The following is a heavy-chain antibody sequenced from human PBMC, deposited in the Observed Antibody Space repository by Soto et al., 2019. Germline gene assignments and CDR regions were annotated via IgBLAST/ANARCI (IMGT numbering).Heavy chain of an antibody. CDR1: GFTFSRYS. Sequence: EVQLLESGGGLVQPGGSLRLSCAASGFTFSRYSMSWVRQAPGKGLEWVSAIIGSGGSTYYDDSVKGRFTISRDNSNNTLYLQMNSLRAEDTAVYYCAKCYGSESYDSYYYYMDVWGKGTTVTVSS. V-gene: IGHV3-23*01. J-gene: IGHJ6*03. CDR3: AKCYGSESYDSYYYYMDV. CDR2: IIGSGGST. D-gene: IGHD3-10*01.